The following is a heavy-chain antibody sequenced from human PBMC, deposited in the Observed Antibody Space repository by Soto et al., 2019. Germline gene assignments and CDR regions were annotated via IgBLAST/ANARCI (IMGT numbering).Heavy chain of an antibody. CDR1: GFTFSSYA. V-gene: IGHV3-30-3*01. CDR3: ARSARQQLVYGAFDI. CDR2: ISYDGSNK. J-gene: IGHJ3*02. Sequence: QVQLVESGGGVVQPGRSLRLSCAASGFTFSSYAMHWVRQAPGKGLEWVAVISYDGSNKYYADSVKGRFTISRDNSKNTLYLQMNSLRAEDTAVYYCARSARQQLVYGAFDIWGQGTMVTVSS. D-gene: IGHD6-13*01.